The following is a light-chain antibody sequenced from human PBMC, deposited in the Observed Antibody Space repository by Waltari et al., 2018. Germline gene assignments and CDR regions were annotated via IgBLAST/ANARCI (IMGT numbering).Light chain of an antibody. Sequence: EIVMTQSPATLSVSHGERATLSCRASQSDSSNLAWYQQKPGQAPRLLIYGASTRATGIPARFSGSGSGTEFTLTISSLQSEDFAVYYCQQYNNWWTFGQGTKVEIK. V-gene: IGKV3-15*01. J-gene: IGKJ1*01. CDR2: GAS. CDR3: QQYNNWWT. CDR1: QSDSSN.